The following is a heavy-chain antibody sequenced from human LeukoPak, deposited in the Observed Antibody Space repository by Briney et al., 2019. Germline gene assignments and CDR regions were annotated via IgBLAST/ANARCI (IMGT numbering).Heavy chain of an antibody. V-gene: IGHV3-23*01. J-gene: IGHJ4*02. CDR3: AAGIPSARNYYFYY. D-gene: IGHD1-26*01. CDR1: GFTFSSYG. Sequence: GGSLRLSCAASGFTFSSYGMHWVRQAPGKGLEWVSSITGGGGSTFYADSVKGRLTISRDDSKNTLYLQINNLRADDTAVYYCAAGIPSARNYYFYYWGQGTLVTVSS. CDR2: ITGGGGST.